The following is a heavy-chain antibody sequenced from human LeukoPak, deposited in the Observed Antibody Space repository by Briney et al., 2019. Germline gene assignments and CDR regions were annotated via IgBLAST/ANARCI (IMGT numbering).Heavy chain of an antibody. CDR2: ISGSGSTI. CDR1: GFTFSDYY. Sequence: TGGSLRLSCAASGFTFSDYYMGWIRQAPGKGLEWVSYISGSGSTIYYADSVKGRFSISRDNAKNSLYLQMNGLRAEDTAVYYCAREGYNYRGLDYWGQGTLVTVSS. CDR3: AREGYNYRGLDY. V-gene: IGHV3-11*01. J-gene: IGHJ4*02. D-gene: IGHD5-18*01.